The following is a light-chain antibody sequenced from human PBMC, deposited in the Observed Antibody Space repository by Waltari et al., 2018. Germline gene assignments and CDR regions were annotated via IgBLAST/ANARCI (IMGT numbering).Light chain of an antibody. J-gene: IGLJ2*01. CDR3: QVWDTRSDHLI. V-gene: IGLV3-21*03. Sequence: SYVLTQPPSVSVAPGKTAMITCGGNDIGTKSVHWYQQEPGQAPVLVVHDNSDRPSGIPDRFSGSNSGDTATLTISRVEAGDEADYYCQVWDTRSDHLIFGGGTK. CDR2: DNS. CDR1: DIGTKS.